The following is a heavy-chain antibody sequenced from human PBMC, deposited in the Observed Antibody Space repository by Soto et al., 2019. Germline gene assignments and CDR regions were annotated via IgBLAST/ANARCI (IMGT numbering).Heavy chain of an antibody. Sequence: GASVKVSCKASGYTFTSYYMHWVRQAPGQGFEWMGIINPSGGSTSYAQKFQGRVTMTRDTSTSTVYMELSSLRSEDTAVYYCATTYYYGSGHQGGWFDPWGQGTLVTVSS. D-gene: IGHD3-10*01. CDR3: ATTYYYGSGHQGGWFDP. V-gene: IGHV1-46*03. J-gene: IGHJ5*02. CDR2: INPSGGST. CDR1: GYTFTSYY.